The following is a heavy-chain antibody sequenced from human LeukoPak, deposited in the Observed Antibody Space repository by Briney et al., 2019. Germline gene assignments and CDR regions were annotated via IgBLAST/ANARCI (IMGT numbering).Heavy chain of an antibody. V-gene: IGHV3-23*01. CDR2: ISGSGGST. D-gene: IGHD3-9*01. CDR1: GFTFSSYA. CDR3: AKLGLRYFDWLHVGPKN. Sequence: GGSLRLSCAASGFTFSSYAMSWVRQAPGKGLEWVSAISGSGGSTYYADSVKGRFTISRDNSKNTLYLQMNSLRAEDTAVYYCAKLGLRYFDWLHVGPKNWGQGTLGTVSS. J-gene: IGHJ4*02.